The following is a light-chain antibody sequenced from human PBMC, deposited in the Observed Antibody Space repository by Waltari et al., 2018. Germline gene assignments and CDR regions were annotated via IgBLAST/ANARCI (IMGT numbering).Light chain of an antibody. J-gene: IGKJ1*01. Sequence: EIVMTQSPATLSISPGERATLSCRASQSVTHNLAWYQQKPGQAPRLLIYGTSTSATGVPARFSCSGSGTECTLTISDMQSEDFAVYYCQQYNNWPPGTFGQGTKVEIK. V-gene: IGKV3-15*01. CDR3: QQYNNWPPGT. CDR2: GTS. CDR1: QSVTHN.